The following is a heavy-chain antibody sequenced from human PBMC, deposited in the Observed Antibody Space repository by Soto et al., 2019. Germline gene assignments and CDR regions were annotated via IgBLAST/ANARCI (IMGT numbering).Heavy chain of an antibody. CDR1: GSTFTSYG. Sequence: SVKVSCKASGSTFTSYGISWVRQAPGQGLEWMGWISAYNGNTNYSQKLQGRVTMTTDTSTSTAYMGLRSLRSDDTAVYYCARDLIGGVIAAAGRAFDIWGQGTMVTVSS. D-gene: IGHD6-13*01. CDR3: ARDLIGGVIAAAGRAFDI. CDR2: ISAYNGNT. J-gene: IGHJ3*02. V-gene: IGHV1-18*01.